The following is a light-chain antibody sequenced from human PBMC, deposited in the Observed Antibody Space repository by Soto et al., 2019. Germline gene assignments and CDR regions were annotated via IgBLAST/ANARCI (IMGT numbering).Light chain of an antibody. CDR1: QSVLFSPNNKNY. V-gene: IGKV4-1*01. J-gene: IGKJ4*01. Sequence: DIVMTQSPDSLAVSLGERATINCRSSQSVLFSPNNKNYLAWYQQKPGQPPKLLIYWASTRESGVPDRFSGSGSGKDFSLTISSLKAEDVPVYYCQQYYTNPPTVGGGTKVDSK. CDR3: QQYYTNPPT. CDR2: WAS.